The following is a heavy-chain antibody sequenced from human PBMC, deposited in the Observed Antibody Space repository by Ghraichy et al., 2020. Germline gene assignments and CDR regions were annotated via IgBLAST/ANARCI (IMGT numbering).Heavy chain of an antibody. Sequence: SLSLTCTVSGGSISSGSYYWSWIRQPAGKGLEWIGRIYTSGSTNYNPSLKSRVTISVDTSKNQFSLKLSSVTAADTAVYYCARGRITIFGVVTTYYFDYWGQGTLVTVFS. J-gene: IGHJ4*02. D-gene: IGHD3-3*01. CDR2: IYTSGST. V-gene: IGHV4-61*02. CDR1: GGSISSGSYY. CDR3: ARGRITIFGVVTTYYFDY.